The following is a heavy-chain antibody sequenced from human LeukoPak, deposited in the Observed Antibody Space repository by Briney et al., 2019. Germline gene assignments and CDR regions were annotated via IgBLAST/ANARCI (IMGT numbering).Heavy chain of an antibody. V-gene: IGHV4-4*02. J-gene: IGHJ6*03. Sequence: SGTLSLTCAVSGASVSSNWWSWVRQPPGKGLEWIAEMSHSGSTYYNPSLKSRVTISIDTSRTQFSLKLNSVTPEDTAVYYCAMSIAARRSDYYYYYMDVWGKGTTVTVSS. D-gene: IGHD6-6*01. CDR1: GASVSSNW. CDR2: MSHSGST. CDR3: AMSIAARRSDYYYYYMDV.